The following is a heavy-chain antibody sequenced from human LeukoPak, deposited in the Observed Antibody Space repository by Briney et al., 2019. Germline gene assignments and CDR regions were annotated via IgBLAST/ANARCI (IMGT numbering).Heavy chain of an antibody. CDR2: IYTRGST. J-gene: IGHJ3*02. D-gene: IGHD3-16*01. V-gene: IGHV4-4*07. CDR1: GDSISTYY. Sequence: SETLSLTCTVSGDSISTYYWSWVRQPAGKGLEWIGRIYTRGSTNYNPSLKSRVTMSVDTSKNQFSLRLNSLTAADTAVYYCVRGGSENRLGVAFDIWGQGTMVTVSS. CDR3: VRGGSENRLGVAFDI.